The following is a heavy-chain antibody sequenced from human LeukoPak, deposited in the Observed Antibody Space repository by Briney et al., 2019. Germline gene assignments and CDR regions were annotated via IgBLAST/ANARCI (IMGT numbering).Heavy chain of an antibody. Sequence: SETLSLTCSVSDDSITMYYWTWIRQPPGKGLEWIRYVDHTGRTNFNPSLNGRVSISRDTTKNLFSLRLRSVTAADTAVYFCARGRVSSSTWYSTYYYYFYMDVWGKGTTVTVSS. CDR2: VDHTGRT. CDR1: DDSITMYY. D-gene: IGHD1-1*01. V-gene: IGHV4-59*01. CDR3: ARGRVSSSTWYSTYYYYFYMDV. J-gene: IGHJ6*03.